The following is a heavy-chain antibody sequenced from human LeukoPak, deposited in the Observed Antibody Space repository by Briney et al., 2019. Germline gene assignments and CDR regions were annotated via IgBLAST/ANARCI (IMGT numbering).Heavy chain of an antibody. J-gene: IGHJ4*02. V-gene: IGHV1-8*03. CDR1: GYTFTAYY. D-gene: IGHD6-19*01. CDR3: ARVSTDSSGWEKVDPFDY. CDR2: MNPSSGNT. Sequence: ASVKVSCKASGYTFTAYYMHWVRQATGQGLEWMGWMNPSSGNTGYAQKFQGRVTITRNTSISTAYMELSSLRSEDTAVYYCARVSTDSSGWEKVDPFDYWGQGTLVTVSS.